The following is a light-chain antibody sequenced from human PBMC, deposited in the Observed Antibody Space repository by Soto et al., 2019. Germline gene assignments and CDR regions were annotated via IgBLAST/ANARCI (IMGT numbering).Light chain of an antibody. CDR1: SSDVGGYNY. CDR2: EVY. V-gene: IGLV2-8*01. Sequence: QLVLTQPPSASGSPGQSVTISCTGTSSDVGGYNYVSWYQHHPGKAPKLIIYEVYKRPSGVPDRFSGSKSVNTASLTVSGLQAEDEADYYCSSYAASDNFVVFGGGTKVTVL. J-gene: IGLJ2*01. CDR3: SSYAASDNFVV.